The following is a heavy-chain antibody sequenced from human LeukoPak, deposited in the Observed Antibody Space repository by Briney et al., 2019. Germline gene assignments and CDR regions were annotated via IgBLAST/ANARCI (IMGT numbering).Heavy chain of an antibody. CDR2: ISASGRTT. CDR3: AKPVGATSIRDFDS. J-gene: IGHJ4*02. V-gene: IGHV3-23*01. D-gene: IGHD2-21*02. Sequence: GGSLRLSCAASGFTFTTYLMTWVRQAPGKGLEWVSSISASGRTTYYADSVKGRFTISRDNSKDTLYLEMNSLRAEDVAKYYCAKPVGATSIRDFDSWGQGTLVTVSS. CDR1: GFTFTTYL.